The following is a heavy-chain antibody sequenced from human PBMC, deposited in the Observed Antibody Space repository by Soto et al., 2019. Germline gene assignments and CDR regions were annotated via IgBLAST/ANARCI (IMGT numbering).Heavy chain of an antibody. D-gene: IGHD5-12*01. J-gene: IGHJ6*02. CDR3: ANTMPTINYGMDV. Sequence: PGGSPRTSCAASGFTFCNHAMSWVRPAPGKGLEWVSAISGSGGSTYYADSVKGRFTISRDNSKNTLYLQMNSLRAEDTAVYYCANTMPTINYGMDVWGQGTTVTVSS. CDR1: GFTFCNHA. V-gene: IGHV3-23*01. CDR2: ISGSGGST.